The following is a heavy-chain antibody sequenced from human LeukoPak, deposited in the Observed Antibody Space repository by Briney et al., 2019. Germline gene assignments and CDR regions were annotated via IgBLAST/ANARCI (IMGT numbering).Heavy chain of an antibody. CDR1: GFTLSNYA. CDR3: ARVGGYLSWFDP. Sequence: AGGSLRLSCAASGFTLSNYAMHWVRQAPGKGLEWVSYISSSGSTIYYADSVKGRFTISRDNAKNSLYLQMNSLRAEDTAVYYCARVGGYLSWFDPWGQGTLVTVSS. CDR2: ISSSGSTI. V-gene: IGHV3-48*03. D-gene: IGHD2-15*01. J-gene: IGHJ5*02.